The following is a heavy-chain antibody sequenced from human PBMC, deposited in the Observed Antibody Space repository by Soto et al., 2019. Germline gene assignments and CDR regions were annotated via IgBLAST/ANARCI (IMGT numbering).Heavy chain of an antibody. V-gene: IGHV1-18*01. CDR3: ARDRTYCGGDCYPGDAFDI. CDR2: ISAYNGNT. Sequence: QVQLVQSGAEVKKPGASVKVSCKASGYTFTSYGIIWVRQAPGQGLEWMGWISAYNGNTNYAQKLQGRVTMTTDTSTSTAYMELRSLRSDDTAVYYCARDRTYCGGDCYPGDAFDIWGQGTMVTVSS. D-gene: IGHD2-21*02. J-gene: IGHJ3*02. CDR1: GYTFTSYG.